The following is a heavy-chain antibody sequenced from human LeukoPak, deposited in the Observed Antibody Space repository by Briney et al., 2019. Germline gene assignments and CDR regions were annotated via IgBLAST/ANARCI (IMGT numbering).Heavy chain of an antibody. V-gene: IGHV4-59*12. CDR2: IYYSGST. Sequence: SETLSLTCTVSGGSISSYYWSWIRQPPGKGLEWIGYIYYSGSTNYNPSLKSRVTISVDTSKNQFSLRLSSVTAADTAVYYCARDYVGVAGTFDYWGQGTLVTVSS. CDR1: GGSISSYY. D-gene: IGHD6-19*01. CDR3: ARDYVGVAGTFDY. J-gene: IGHJ4*02.